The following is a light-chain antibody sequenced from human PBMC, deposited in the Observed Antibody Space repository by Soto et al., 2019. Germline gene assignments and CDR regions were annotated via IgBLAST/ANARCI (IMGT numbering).Light chain of an antibody. Sequence: QSALTQPASVSGSPGQSITISCTGSSTDVGGYNYVSWHQQHPGKAPKLMIFDVTKRPSGVSNRFSGSKSGDTASLTISGLQAEDEADYYCSSYTRDKTVLFGGGTKHTVL. CDR1: STDVGGYNY. V-gene: IGLV2-14*03. J-gene: IGLJ2*01. CDR2: DVT. CDR3: SSYTRDKTVL.